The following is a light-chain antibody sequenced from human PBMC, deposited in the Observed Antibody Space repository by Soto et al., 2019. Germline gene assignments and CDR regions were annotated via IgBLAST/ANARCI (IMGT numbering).Light chain of an antibody. CDR2: EVT. V-gene: IGLV2-14*01. CDR3: SSYTSSSTRV. Sequence: SVLTQPASVSGSPGQSITISCTGTSSDVGGYNSVSWYQQHPVKAPKLVIYEVTNRPSGISNRFSGSKSGNTASLTISGLPAEDEADYSCSSYTSSSTRVSGSRTKVTV. CDR1: SSDVGGYNS. J-gene: IGLJ1*01.